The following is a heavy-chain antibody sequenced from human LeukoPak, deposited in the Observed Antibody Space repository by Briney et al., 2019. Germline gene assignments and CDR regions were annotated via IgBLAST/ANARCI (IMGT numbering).Heavy chain of an antibody. Sequence: TSVKVSCKASGFTFTSSAMQWVRQARGQRLEWIGWIVVGSGNTNYAQKFQERVTITRDMSTSTAYMELSSLRSEDTAVYYCAANLKGYCTNGVCGFDYWGQGXLVTVSS. CDR2: IVVGSGNT. J-gene: IGHJ4*02. V-gene: IGHV1-58*02. D-gene: IGHD2-8*01. CDR1: GFTFTSSA. CDR3: AANLKGYCTNGVCGFDY.